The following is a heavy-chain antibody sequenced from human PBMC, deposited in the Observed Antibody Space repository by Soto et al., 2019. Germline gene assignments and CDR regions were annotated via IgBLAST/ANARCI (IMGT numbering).Heavy chain of an antibody. CDR2: IYDSGST. V-gene: IGHV4-39*01. CDR3: ARGDIVLMGFDI. J-gene: IGHJ3*02. D-gene: IGHD2-8*01. Sequence: QLQLQEPGPGLVKPSETLSLTCTVSGGSISSSSYYWGWIRQPPGKGLEWIGSIYDSGSTYYNPSLKSRVTISVDTSKNQFSLRLTSVTAADTAVYYCARGDIVLMGFDIWGQGTVVTVSS. CDR1: GGSISSSSYY.